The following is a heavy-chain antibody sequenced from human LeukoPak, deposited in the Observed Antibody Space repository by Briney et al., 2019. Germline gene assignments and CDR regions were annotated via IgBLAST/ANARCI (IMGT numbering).Heavy chain of an antibody. D-gene: IGHD3-22*01. CDR1: GFTFSDYY. CDR2: ISSSGSTI. CDR3: TGTPYYYDSSGYYVFFDY. J-gene: IGHJ4*02. Sequence: GGSLRLSCAASGFTFSDYYMSWIRQAPGKGLEWVPYISSSGSTIYYADSVKGRFTISRDNAKNSLYLQMNSLRAEDTAVYYCTGTPYYYDSSGYYVFFDYWGQGTLVTVSS. V-gene: IGHV3-11*01.